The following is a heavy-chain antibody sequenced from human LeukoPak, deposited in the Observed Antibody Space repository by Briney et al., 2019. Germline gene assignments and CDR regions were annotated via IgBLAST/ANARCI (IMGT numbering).Heavy chain of an antibody. V-gene: IGHV3-48*03. CDR2: ISSSGSTI. CDR3: ARFVGDAGDPSASGLDY. Sequence: GGSLRLSCAASGFTFSSYEMNWVRQAPGKGLEWVSYISSSGSTIYYADSVKGRFTISRDNAKNSLYLQMNSLRAEDTAVYYCARFVGDAGDPSASGLDYWGQGALVTVSS. D-gene: IGHD2-21*02. CDR1: GFTFSSYE. J-gene: IGHJ4*02.